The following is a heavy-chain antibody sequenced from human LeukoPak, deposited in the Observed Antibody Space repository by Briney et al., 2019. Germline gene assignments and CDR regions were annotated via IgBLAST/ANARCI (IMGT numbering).Heavy chain of an antibody. CDR1: GGSISSYY. J-gene: IGHJ1*01. D-gene: IGHD6-19*01. V-gene: IGHV4-59*01. Sequence: SETLSLTCTVSGGSISSYYWSWIRQPPGKGLEWIGYIYYSGSTNYSPSLKSRVTISGDTSKNQLSLKLSSVTAADTAVYYCARAGISGWGYFQHWGQGTLVTVSS. CDR2: IYYSGST. CDR3: ARAGISGWGYFQH.